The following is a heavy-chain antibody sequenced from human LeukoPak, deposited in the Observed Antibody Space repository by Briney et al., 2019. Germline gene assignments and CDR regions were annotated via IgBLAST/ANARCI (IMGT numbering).Heavy chain of an antibody. V-gene: IGHV3-15*01. J-gene: IGHJ5*02. CDR1: GFTFSNYW. CDR2: IKSKTDGGTT. D-gene: IGHD6-13*01. Sequence: PGGSLRLSCAASGFTFSNYWMHWVRQAPGKGLEWVGRIKSKTDGGTTDYAAPVKGRFTISRDDSKSIAYLQMNSLKTEDTAVYYCARDYIREDSSSWFSRDWFDPWGQGTLVTVSS. CDR3: ARDYIREDSSSWFSRDWFDP.